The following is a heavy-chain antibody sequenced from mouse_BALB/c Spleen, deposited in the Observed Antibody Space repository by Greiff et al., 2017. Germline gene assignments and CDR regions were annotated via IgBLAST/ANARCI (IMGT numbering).Heavy chain of an antibody. D-gene: IGHD2-4*01. CDR3: ARGYDYDWFAY. CDR1: GYTFTSYW. CDR2: INPSTGYT. Sequence: VKLVESGAELAKPGASVKMSCKASGYTFTSYWMHWVKQRPGQGLEWIGYINPSTGYTEYNQKFKDKATLTADKSSSTAYMQLSSLTSEDSAVYYCARGYDYDWFAYWGQGTLVTVSA. V-gene: IGHV1-7*01. J-gene: IGHJ3*01.